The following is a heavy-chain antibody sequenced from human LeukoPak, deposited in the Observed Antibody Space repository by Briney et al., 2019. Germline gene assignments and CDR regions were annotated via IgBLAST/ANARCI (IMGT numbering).Heavy chain of an antibody. CDR1: GYTFTSYY. CDR2: INPSGGST. D-gene: IGHD2-2*01. J-gene: IGHJ5*02. Sequence: GASVKVSCTASGYTFTSYYMHWVRQAPGQGLEWMGIINPSGGSTSYAQKFQGRVTMTRDTSTSTVYMELSSLRSEDTAVYYCAGVPAAGSLYNWFDPWGQGTLVTVSS. V-gene: IGHV1-46*01. CDR3: AGVPAAGSLYNWFDP.